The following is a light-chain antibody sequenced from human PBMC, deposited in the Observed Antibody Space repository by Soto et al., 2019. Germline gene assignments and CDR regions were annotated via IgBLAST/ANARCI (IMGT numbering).Light chain of an antibody. CDR3: SSYSRSINYV. J-gene: IGLJ1*01. CDR1: NNDIGGYTY. V-gene: IGLV2-8*01. CDR2: EVN. Sequence: QSLLTNSPSASGSPGQSVTISCTGTNNDIGGYTYVSWYQQLPGKAPKLMIYEVNKRPSGIPDRFSGSKSGNTASLTVSGLQPEDEAEYFCSSYSRSINYVFGTGTKVTGL.